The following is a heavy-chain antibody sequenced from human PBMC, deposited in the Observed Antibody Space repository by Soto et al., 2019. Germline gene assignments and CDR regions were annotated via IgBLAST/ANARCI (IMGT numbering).Heavy chain of an antibody. D-gene: IGHD2-15*01. Sequence: QVQLQESGPGLVKPSETLSLTCTVSGGSISSYYWSWIRQPPGKGLEWIGYIYYSGGTNYNPSLKSRVTISVDTSKNQFSLKLSSVTAADTAVYYCARVTAGSWYYFDYWGQGTLVTVSS. CDR3: ARVTAGSWYYFDY. CDR2: IYYSGGT. J-gene: IGHJ4*02. CDR1: GGSISSYY. V-gene: IGHV4-59*01.